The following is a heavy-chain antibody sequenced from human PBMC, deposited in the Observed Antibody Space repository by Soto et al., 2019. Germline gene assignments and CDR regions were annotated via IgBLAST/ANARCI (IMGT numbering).Heavy chain of an antibody. Sequence: PGGSLRLSCAASGFTFSYYSMTWVRQAPGRGLEWVSSISSSTTYISYSDSVRGRFTISRDNAKNSLYLQVNSLRAEDTAVYYCARDPVGVDSTFYFDSWGQGSLVTVSS. CDR2: ISSSTTYI. D-gene: IGHD2-21*01. J-gene: IGHJ4*02. CDR3: ARDPVGVDSTFYFDS. V-gene: IGHV3-21*01. CDR1: GFTFSYYS.